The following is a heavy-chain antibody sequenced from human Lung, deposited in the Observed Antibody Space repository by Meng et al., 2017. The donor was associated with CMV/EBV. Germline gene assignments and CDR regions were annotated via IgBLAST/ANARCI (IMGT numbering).Heavy chain of an antibody. V-gene: IGHV4-4*02. J-gene: IGHJ5*01. CDR3: ARATIAAATMNWFDS. D-gene: IGHD6-25*01. CDR2: VYHSGST. Sequence: SETXSLTCALSGGSISSGHWWSWVRQPPLKGLEWIGEVYHSGSTNYNPSLKSRVTISLDKSKNHFSLKLTSVTAADTAVYYCARATIAAATMNWFDSWGQGAXVTVSS. CDR1: GGSISSGHW.